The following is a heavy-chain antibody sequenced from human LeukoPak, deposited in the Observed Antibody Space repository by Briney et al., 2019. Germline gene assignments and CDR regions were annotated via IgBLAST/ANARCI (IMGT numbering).Heavy chain of an antibody. CDR3: ARDEVATGTSRWFDP. Sequence: PSETLSLTCTVSGGSISSSSYYWGWIRQPPGKGLEWIGSIYYSGSTYYNPSLKSRVTISVDTSKNHFSLRVSSVTAADTAVYYCARDEVATGTSRWFDPWGQGTLVTVSS. J-gene: IGHJ5*02. V-gene: IGHV4-39*07. CDR1: GGSISSSSYY. D-gene: IGHD1-1*01. CDR2: IYYSGST.